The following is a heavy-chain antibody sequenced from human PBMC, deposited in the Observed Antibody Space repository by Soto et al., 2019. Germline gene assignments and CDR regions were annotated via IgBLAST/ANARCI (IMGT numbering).Heavy chain of an antibody. CDR3: AKAYSNFWGGYYAHSYFDS. V-gene: IGHV3-23*01. J-gene: IGHJ4*02. CDR2: ISGSGGST. D-gene: IGHD3-3*01. CDR1: GFTFSSYA. Sequence: GGSLRLSCAASGFTFSSYAMSWVRQAPGKGLEWVSAISGSGGSTYYADSVKGRFTISRDNSKNTLYLQMNSLRAEDTAVYYCAKAYSNFWGGYYAHSYFDSWGQAPLVTVPS.